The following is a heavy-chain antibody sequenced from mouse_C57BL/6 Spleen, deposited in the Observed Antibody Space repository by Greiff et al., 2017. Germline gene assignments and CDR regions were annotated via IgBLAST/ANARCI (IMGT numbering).Heavy chain of an antibody. CDR3: ASNWYFDY. Sequence: EVQLQESGPGLVKPSQSLSLTCSVTGYSITSGYYWNWIRQFPGNKLEWMGYISYDGSNNYNPSLKNRISITRDTSTNQFFLKLNSVTTEDTATYYCASNWYFDYWGQGTTLTVSS. D-gene: IGHD4-1*01. CDR1: GYSITSGYY. CDR2: ISYDGSN. V-gene: IGHV3-6*01. J-gene: IGHJ2*01.